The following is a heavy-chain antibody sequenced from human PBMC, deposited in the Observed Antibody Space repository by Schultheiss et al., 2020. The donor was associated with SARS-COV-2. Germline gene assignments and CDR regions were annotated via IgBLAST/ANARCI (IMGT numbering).Heavy chain of an antibody. Sequence: SETLSLTCTVSGGSISSGGYYWSWIRQHPGKGLEWIGYIYYSGSTYYNPSLKSRVTISVDTSKNQFSLKLSSVTAADTAVYYCARGGEVGLTTAKGYFDYWGQGTLVTVSS. V-gene: IGHV4-31*03. J-gene: IGHJ4*02. D-gene: IGHD4-17*01. CDR3: ARGGEVGLTTAKGYFDY. CDR2: IYYSGST. CDR1: GGSISSGGYY.